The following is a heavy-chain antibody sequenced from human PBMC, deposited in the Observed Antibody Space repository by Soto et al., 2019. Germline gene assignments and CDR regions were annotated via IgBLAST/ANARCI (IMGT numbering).Heavy chain of an antibody. CDR3: ARYAGSTWFDY. CDR1: GGSISTYY. D-gene: IGHD6-13*01. J-gene: IGHJ4*02. V-gene: IGHV4-59*01. CDR2: INFNGRT. Sequence: SETLALTCTVSGGSISTYYWSWIRQPPGKGLEWIGYINFNGRTNYNPSLKSRVTMSLDTSKNQFSLKLRSVTAADTAVFYCARYAGSTWFDYWGQGTLVTVSS.